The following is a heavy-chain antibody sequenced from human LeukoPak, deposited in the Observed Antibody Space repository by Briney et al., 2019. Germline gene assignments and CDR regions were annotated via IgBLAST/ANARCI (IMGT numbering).Heavy chain of an antibody. CDR1: GGSISSYY. CDR2: IYYSGST. Sequence: SETLSLTCTVSGGSISSYYWSWIRQPPGKGLEWIGYIYYSGSTNYNPSLKSRVTISVDTSKNQFSLKLSSATAADTAVYYCARSEGIPYYFDYWGQGTLVTVSS. V-gene: IGHV4-59*01. CDR3: ARSEGIPYYFDY. J-gene: IGHJ4*02.